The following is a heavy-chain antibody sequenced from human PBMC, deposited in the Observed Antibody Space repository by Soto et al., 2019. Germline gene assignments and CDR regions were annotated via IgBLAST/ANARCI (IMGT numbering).Heavy chain of an antibody. J-gene: IGHJ5*02. CDR2: ISAYNGNS. Sequence: QVQLVQSGAEVKKPGASVKVSCKASGYTFSSYGISWVRQAPGHALEWMGWISAYNGNSNYAQKLQGRVTMTTDTSTRPAYMDLRSLRSDVTSVDYWTRGGWEFDPWGQGILVTFSP. V-gene: IGHV1-18*01. CDR1: GYTFSSYG. D-gene: IGHD1-26*01. CDR3: TRGGWEFDP.